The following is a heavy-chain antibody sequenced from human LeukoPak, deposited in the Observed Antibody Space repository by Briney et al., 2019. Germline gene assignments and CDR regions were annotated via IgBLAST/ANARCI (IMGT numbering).Heavy chain of an antibody. J-gene: IGHJ4*02. Sequence: GGSLRLSCGASGFTFSSYGMLWVRQSPGRGLEWVAFIRYDGNIKFYADSMKGRFTISRDNSKNTLYLHINSLRPEDTALYYCVKDNPLDYWGQGTLVIVSS. CDR1: GFTFSSYG. D-gene: IGHD1-14*01. V-gene: IGHV3-30*02. CDR2: IRYDGNIK. CDR3: VKDNPLDY.